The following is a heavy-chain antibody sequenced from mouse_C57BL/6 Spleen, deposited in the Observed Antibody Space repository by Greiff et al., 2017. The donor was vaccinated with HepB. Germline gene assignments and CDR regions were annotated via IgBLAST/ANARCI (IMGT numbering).Heavy chain of an antibody. J-gene: IGHJ2*01. CDR3: ARRGIPFDY. CDR1: GYTFTSYW. Sequence: QVQLKQPGAELVMPGASVKLSCKASGYTFTSYWMHWVKQRPGQGLEWIGEIDPSDSYTNYNQKFKGKSTLTVDKSSSTAYMQLSSLTSEDSAVYYCARRGIPFDYWGQGTTLTVSS. V-gene: IGHV1-69*01. CDR2: IDPSDSYT.